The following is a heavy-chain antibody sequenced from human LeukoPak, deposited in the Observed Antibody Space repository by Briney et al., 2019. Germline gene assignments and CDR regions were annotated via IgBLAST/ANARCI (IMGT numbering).Heavy chain of an antibody. D-gene: IGHD6-25*01. CDR3: ASLPYSSGHPKSPLPDY. CDR2: INPSGGST. J-gene: IGHJ4*02. Sequence: ASVKVSCKASGGTFSSYAISWVRQAPGQGLEWMGIINPSGGSTSYAQKFQGRVTMTRDTSTSTVYMELSSLRSEDTAVYYCASLPYSSGHPKSPLPDYWGQGTLVTVSS. V-gene: IGHV1-46*01. CDR1: GGTFSSYA.